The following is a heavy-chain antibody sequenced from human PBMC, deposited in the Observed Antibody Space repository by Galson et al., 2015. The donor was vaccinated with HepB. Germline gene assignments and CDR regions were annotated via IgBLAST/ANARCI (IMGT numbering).Heavy chain of an antibody. V-gene: IGHV3-23*01. D-gene: IGHD1-26*01. Sequence: SLRLSCAASGFAFSSYAMSWVRQAPGKGLGWVSGISGSGVNTDYAASVKGRFTISRDNSKNMLFLQMNSLRVDDTAVYYCAKDRPSIVGTTRIYWGQGTLVTVSS. CDR3: AKDRPSIVGTTRIY. J-gene: IGHJ4*02. CDR2: ISGSGVNT. CDR1: GFAFSSYA.